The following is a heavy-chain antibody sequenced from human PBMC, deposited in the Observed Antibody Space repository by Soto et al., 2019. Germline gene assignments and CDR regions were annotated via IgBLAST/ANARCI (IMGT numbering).Heavy chain of an antibody. Sequence: EVQLLESGGGLVQPGGSLRLSCAASGFTFNNYAMTWVRQAPGKGLEWVSTITASGGSTYYADSVKGRFSISRDNSQNTLYLQMNSLTAEDTALYYCAKKYSYGSGSYLYHFDYWGQGTLVTVSS. J-gene: IGHJ4*02. CDR3: AKKYSYGSGSYLYHFDY. CDR1: GFTFNNYA. CDR2: ITASGGST. V-gene: IGHV3-23*01. D-gene: IGHD3-10*01.